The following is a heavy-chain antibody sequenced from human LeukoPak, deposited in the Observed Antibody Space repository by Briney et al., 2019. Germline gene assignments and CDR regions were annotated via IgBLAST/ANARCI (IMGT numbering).Heavy chain of an antibody. CDR3: AKDWSRTSYFFDY. J-gene: IGHJ4*02. Sequence: GGSLRLSCAASGFTFSSYGMHWVRQAPGKGLEWVAFIRFDGTDKYYTDSVKGRFTVSRDNSKNTLSLQMNSLRAEDTAVYYCAKDWSRTSYFFDYWGQGTLVTVSS. CDR1: GFTFSSYG. V-gene: IGHV3-30*02. CDR2: IRFDGTDK. D-gene: IGHD2-2*01.